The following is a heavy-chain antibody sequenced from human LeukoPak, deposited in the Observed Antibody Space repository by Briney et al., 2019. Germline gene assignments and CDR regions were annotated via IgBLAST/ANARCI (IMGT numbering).Heavy chain of an antibody. Sequence: GESLKISCKGSGYSFTSYWIGWVRQMPGKGLEWIGIIYPGDSDTRYSPSFQGQVTISADKSISTAYLQWSSLKASDTAMYYCARRGGSSSSGGSFDYWGQGTLVTVSS. V-gene: IGHV5-51*01. CDR2: IYPGDSDT. CDR3: ARRGGSSSSGGSFDY. D-gene: IGHD6-6*01. CDR1: GYSFTSYW. J-gene: IGHJ4*02.